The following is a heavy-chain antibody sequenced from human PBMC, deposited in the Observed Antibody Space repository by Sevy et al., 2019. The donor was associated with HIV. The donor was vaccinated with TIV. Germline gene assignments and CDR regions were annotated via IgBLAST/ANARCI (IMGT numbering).Heavy chain of an antibody. V-gene: IGHV3-30-3*01. Sequence: GSLRLSCAASGFTFSSYAMHWVRQAPGKGLEWVAVISYDGSNKYYADSVKGRFTISRDNSKNTLYLQMNSLGAEDTAVYYCARDLYSGYDFRFDYWGQGTLVTVSS. J-gene: IGHJ4*02. CDR1: GFTFSSYA. CDR2: ISYDGSNK. CDR3: ARDLYSGYDFRFDY. D-gene: IGHD5-12*01.